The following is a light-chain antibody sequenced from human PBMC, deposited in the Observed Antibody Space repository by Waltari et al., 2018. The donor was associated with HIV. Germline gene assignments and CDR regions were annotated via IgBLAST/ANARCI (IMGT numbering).Light chain of an antibody. J-gene: IGKJ4*01. CDR2: WAS. Sequence: DIVMTQSPDSLPVSLGERATINCTSSRSILYSSDNRNYLAWYQQKPRQPSKLLISWASTRESGVPDRFSGGGSGTDFTLTITRLQAEDVAVYHCQQYFRIPPTFGGGTKVEIK. V-gene: IGKV4-1*01. CDR1: RSILYSSDNRNY. CDR3: QQYFRIPPT.